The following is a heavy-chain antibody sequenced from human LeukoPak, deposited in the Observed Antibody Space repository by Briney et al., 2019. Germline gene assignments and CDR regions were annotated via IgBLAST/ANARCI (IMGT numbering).Heavy chain of an antibody. V-gene: IGHV4-59*01. D-gene: IGHD6-19*01. Sequence: SETLSLTCTVSGGSISSYYWSWIRQPPGKGLEWIGYIYYSGSTNYNPSLKSRVTISVDTSKNQFSLKLSSVTAADTAVYYCARVSSGWSKSAFDIWGQGTMVTVSS. CDR3: ARVSSGWSKSAFDI. J-gene: IGHJ3*02. CDR1: GGSISSYY. CDR2: IYYSGST.